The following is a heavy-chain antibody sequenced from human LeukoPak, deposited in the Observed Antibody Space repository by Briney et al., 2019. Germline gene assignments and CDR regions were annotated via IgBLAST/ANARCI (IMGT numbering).Heavy chain of an antibody. J-gene: IGHJ4*02. CDR1: GYTFTSYG. V-gene: IGHV1-18*01. CDR2: ISAYNGNT. CDR3: ARLQQLVPDYYFDY. Sequence: ASVKASCKAPGYTFTSYGISWVRQAPGQGLEWMGWISAYNGNTNYAQKLQGRVTMTTDTSTSTAYMELRSLRSDDTAVYYCARLQQLVPDYYFDYWGQGTLVTVSS. D-gene: IGHD6-13*01.